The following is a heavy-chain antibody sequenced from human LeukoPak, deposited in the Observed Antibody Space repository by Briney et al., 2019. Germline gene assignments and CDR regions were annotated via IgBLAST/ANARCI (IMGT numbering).Heavy chain of an antibody. V-gene: IGHV4-39*01. CDR2: IYYHGNT. D-gene: IGHD6-6*01. CDR3: ASAHSSLAWFDP. J-gene: IGHJ5*02. CDR1: GGSISRTDYY. Sequence: KPSETLSLTCIVSGGSISRTDYYWGWIRQPPGKGLEWIGSIYYHGNTYYNPSLKSRITVSVDTSKNQFSLNLSSVTAADTAVYYCASAHSSLAWFDPWGQGTLVTVSS.